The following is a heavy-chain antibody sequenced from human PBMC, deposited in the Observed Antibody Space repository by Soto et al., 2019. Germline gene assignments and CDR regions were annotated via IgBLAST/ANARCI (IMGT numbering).Heavy chain of an antibody. D-gene: IGHD5-18*01. V-gene: IGHV1-18*01. J-gene: IGHJ6*02. Sequence: QAQLVQSGAEVKKPGASVKVSCKASGYTFYSHSISWVRQAPGQGLEWMGRISADNSNTKYAQKFRDRVTMTTDTSTSTVYMELRNLRSDDTAVYYCARCIQQDYYYGMDVRGQGTTVTVSS. CDR2: ISADNSNT. CDR1: GYTFYSHS. CDR3: ARCIQQDYYYGMDV.